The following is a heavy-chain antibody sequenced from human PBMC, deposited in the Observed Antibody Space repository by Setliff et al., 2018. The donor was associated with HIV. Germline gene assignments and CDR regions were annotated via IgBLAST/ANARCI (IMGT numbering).Heavy chain of an antibody. CDR1: EYTFTIYY. CDR2: INPRGGIT. D-gene: IGHD6-6*01. CDR3: ARVEYSSSSNY. V-gene: IGHV1-46*01. J-gene: IGHJ4*02. Sequence: ASVKVSCKASEYTFTIYYIHWVRQALGQGFEWMGIINPRGGITTYSQNFQGRVTMTRDTSTSTIYMELSSLRSEDTAVYYCARVEYSSSSNYWGQGTLVTVSS.